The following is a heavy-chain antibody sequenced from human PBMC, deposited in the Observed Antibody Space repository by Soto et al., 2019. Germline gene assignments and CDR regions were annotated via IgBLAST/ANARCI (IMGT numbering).Heavy chain of an antibody. CDR2: IKSKTDGGTT. V-gene: IGHV3-15*01. CDR1: GFTFSNAW. J-gene: IGHJ4*02. D-gene: IGHD2-15*01. CDR3: TTAALLRPFTL. Sequence: EVQLVESGGGLVKPGGSLRLSCAASGFTFSNAWMSWVRQAPGKGLEWVGRIKSKTDGGTTDYATPVKGRFTISRDDSKNTLYLQMNSLKTEDTAVYYCTTAALLRPFTLWGQGTLVTVSS.